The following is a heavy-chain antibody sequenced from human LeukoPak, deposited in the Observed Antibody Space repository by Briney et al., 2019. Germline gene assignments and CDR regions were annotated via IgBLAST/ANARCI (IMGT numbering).Heavy chain of an antibody. Sequence: GASVKVSCKASGYTFTSYAMHWVRQAPGQRLEWMGWINAGNGNTKYSQEFQGRVTITRDTSASTAYMELSSLRSEDMAVYYCARDPSTLYELLWFGELSKTVFEYWGQGTLVTVSS. J-gene: IGHJ4*02. CDR1: GYTFTSYA. V-gene: IGHV1-3*03. CDR2: INAGNGNT. D-gene: IGHD3-10*01. CDR3: ARDPSTLYELLWFGELSKTVFEY.